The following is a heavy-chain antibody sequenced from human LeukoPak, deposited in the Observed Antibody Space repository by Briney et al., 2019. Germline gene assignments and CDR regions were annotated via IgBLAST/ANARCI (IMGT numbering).Heavy chain of an antibody. CDR3: AKDQQWLPEGDY. D-gene: IGHD6-19*01. Sequence: PGGSLRLSCAASGFTFSSYAMSSVRPAPGKGLEWVSASSGSVGSTYYEDSVKGRFTISRDNSKNTLYLQMNSLRAEDTAVYYCAKDQQWLPEGDYWGQGTLVTVSS. J-gene: IGHJ4*02. V-gene: IGHV3-23*01. CDR2: SSGSVGST. CDR1: GFTFSSYA.